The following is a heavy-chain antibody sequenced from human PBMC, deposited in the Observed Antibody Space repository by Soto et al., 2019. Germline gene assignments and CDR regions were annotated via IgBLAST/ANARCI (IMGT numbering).Heavy chain of an antibody. V-gene: IGHV1-69*13. J-gene: IGHJ4*02. CDR2: IIPIFGTA. CDR1: GGTFSSYA. CDR3: ARSVVGATGFDY. D-gene: IGHD1-26*01. Sequence: SVKVSCKASGGTFSSYAISWVRQAPGQGLEWMGGIIPIFGTANYAQKFQGRVTITADESTSTAYMELSSLRSEDTAVYYCARSVVGATGFDYWGQGTLVTVSS.